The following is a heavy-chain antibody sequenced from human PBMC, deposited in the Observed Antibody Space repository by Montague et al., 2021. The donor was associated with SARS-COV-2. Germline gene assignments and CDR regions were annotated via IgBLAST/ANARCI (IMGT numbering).Heavy chain of an antibody. J-gene: IGHJ4*02. CDR1: GFSLSTSGIC. CDR2: XDWXDYK. D-gene: IGHD6-13*01. CDR3: ARIGSSSWPAFDY. V-gene: IGHV2-70*01. Sequence: PALVKPTQTLTLTCTLSGFSLSTSGICVSWIRQPPGKALEWLALXDWXDYKYYSTSLKTRLTISKDTSKNQVVLTMTNMDPVDTATYYCARIGSSSWPAFDYGGQGTRFTVPS.